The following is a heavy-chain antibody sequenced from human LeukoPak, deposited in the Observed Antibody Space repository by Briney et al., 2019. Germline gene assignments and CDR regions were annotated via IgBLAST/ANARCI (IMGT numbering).Heavy chain of an antibody. D-gene: IGHD3-22*01. Sequence: SETLSLTCTVSGGSISSSSYYWGWIRQPPGKGLEWMGGIYYSGSTYYNPSLKSRVTISVDTSKNQFSLKLSSVTAADTAVYYCARERALVVVISPFDYWGQGTLVTVSS. CDR3: ARERALVVVISPFDY. CDR1: GGSISSSSYY. J-gene: IGHJ4*02. CDR2: IYYSGST. V-gene: IGHV4-39*02.